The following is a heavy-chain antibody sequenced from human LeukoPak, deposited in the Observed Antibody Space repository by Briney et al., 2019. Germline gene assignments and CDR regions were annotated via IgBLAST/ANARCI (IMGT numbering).Heavy chain of an antibody. D-gene: IGHD2-2*01. CDR1: GGSMRNYY. V-gene: IGHV4-59*01. CDR3: ARGWASSWYYDF. CDR2: TYDSGSS. J-gene: IGHJ4*02. Sequence: SETLSLTCAVSGGSMRNYYWSWIRQPPGKGLEWIGYTYDSGSSSYNPSLRSRVSISIDTSKNQFSLNLSSMTAADTAVYYCARGWASSWYYDFWGQGTLVTVSS.